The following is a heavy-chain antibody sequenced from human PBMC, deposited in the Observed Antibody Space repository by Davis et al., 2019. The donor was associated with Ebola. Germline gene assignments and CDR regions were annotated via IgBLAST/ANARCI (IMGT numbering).Heavy chain of an antibody. J-gene: IGHJ4*02. Sequence: SETLSLTCAISGDSVSSNSAAWNWIRQSPSRGLEWLGRTYYRSKWYNDYAVSVKSRITINPDTSKNQFSLKLSSVTAADTAVYYCARDTAHYDSSGYYYLFDYWGQGTLVTVSS. CDR1: GDSVSSNSAA. V-gene: IGHV6-1*01. D-gene: IGHD3-22*01. CDR2: TYYRSKWYN. CDR3: ARDTAHYDSSGYYYLFDY.